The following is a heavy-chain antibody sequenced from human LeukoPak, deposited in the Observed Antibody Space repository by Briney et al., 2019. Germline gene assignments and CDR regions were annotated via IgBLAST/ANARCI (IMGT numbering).Heavy chain of an antibody. V-gene: IGHV4-59*01. CDR3: ARDKAHSYGRYFDP. CDR1: GGSISTYY. CDR2: ISYGNT. D-gene: IGHD5-18*01. J-gene: IGHJ5*02. Sequence: SETLSLTCSVAGGSISTYYWNWIRQTPGTGLEWIGHISYGNTDYNPSLKSRVTISVDPSKNQFSLKLTSVTAADTAVYYCARDKAHSYGRYFDPWGQGALVIVSS.